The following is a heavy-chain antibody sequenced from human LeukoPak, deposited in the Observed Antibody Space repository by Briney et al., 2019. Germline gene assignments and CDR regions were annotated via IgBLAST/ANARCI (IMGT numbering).Heavy chain of an antibody. Sequence: SETLSHMCTLTPATHSSSSYYWGWIRQPPGKRLEWIGSINYSASTYYNPSLNSPVTISVDTSKNQFSLTLSSVPAADTAVYYCARHLRSGGSCHFDYWGQGTLVTVSS. V-gene: IGHV4-39*01. D-gene: IGHD2-15*01. CDR2: INYSAST. J-gene: IGHJ4*02. CDR3: ARHLRSGGSCHFDY. CDR1: PATHSSSSYY.